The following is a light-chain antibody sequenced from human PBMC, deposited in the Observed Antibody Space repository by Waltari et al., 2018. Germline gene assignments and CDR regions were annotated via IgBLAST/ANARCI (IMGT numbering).Light chain of an antibody. CDR2: STN. CDR1: SASVSTTYY. Sequence: QTVVTQEPSSSVSSGGTATLTCGLSSASVSTTYYPSWYQQTPGQAPRPLIYSTNPRSSGVPDRISGSILGNKAALTITGAQADDESDYYCVLYMGGGILFGGGTKLTVL. CDR3: VLYMGGGIL. V-gene: IGLV8-61*01. J-gene: IGLJ3*02.